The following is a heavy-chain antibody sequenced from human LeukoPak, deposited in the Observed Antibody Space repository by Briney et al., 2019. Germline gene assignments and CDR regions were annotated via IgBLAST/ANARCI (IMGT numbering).Heavy chain of an antibody. V-gene: IGHV6-1*01. CDR2: TYYESKWSN. CDR1: GDSVSNNTTA. CDR3: ARGYMSKGLDV. Sequence: SQTLSLTCAISGDSVSNNTTAWNWIRQSPSRGLEWLGRTYYESKWSNDYAVSVRSRITINPDTSNDQFSLQLNSVTPEDTAVYYCARGYMSKGLDVWARGPRSPSP. J-gene: IGHJ6*02. D-gene: IGHD1-1*01.